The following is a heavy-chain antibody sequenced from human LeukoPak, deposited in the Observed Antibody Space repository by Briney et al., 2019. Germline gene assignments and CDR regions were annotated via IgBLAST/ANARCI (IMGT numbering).Heavy chain of an antibody. V-gene: IGHV4-61*01. J-gene: IGHJ4*02. CDR3: ARARENSYDRQGLYYFDY. D-gene: IGHD5-18*01. Sequence: NPSETLSLTCTVSGGSVNSGSFYWSWIRQTPGKGLEWIGYIYYSGDTKYNPSLKSRVTISMDTSKNQFSLKLSSVTAADTAVYYCARARENSYDRQGLYYFDYWGQGTLVTVSS. CDR2: IYYSGDT. CDR1: GGSVNSGSFY.